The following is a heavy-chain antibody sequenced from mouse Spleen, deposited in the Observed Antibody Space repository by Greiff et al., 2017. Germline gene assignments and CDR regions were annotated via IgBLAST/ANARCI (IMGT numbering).Heavy chain of an antibody. CDR2: IWSDGST. Sequence: VMLVESGPDLVAPSQSLSITCTVSGFSLTSYGVHWVRQPPGKGLEWLVVIWSDGSTTYNSALKSRLSISKDNSKSQVFLKMNSLQTDDTAMYYCARQPNYYGSSYAMDYWGQGTSVTVSS. CDR3: ARQPNYYGSSYAMDY. CDR1: GFSLTSYG. D-gene: IGHD1-1*01. V-gene: IGHV2-6-2*01. J-gene: IGHJ4*01.